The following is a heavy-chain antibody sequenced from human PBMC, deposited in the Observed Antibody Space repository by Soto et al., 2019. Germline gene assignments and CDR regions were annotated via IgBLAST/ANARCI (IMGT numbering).Heavy chain of an antibody. Sequence: QVQLVESGGGVVQPGRSLRLSCAASGFTINNYGMHWVRQTPGKGLVWVAVISSDGNNKEYGDSAKGRFTISRDNSKNTLYMQMNNLRADDTAVYYWARDWGLDWLLQDRFDSWGQGTLVTVSS. J-gene: IGHJ4*02. CDR3: ARDWGLDWLLQDRFDS. CDR1: GFTINNYG. V-gene: IGHV3-30*03. D-gene: IGHD3-9*01. CDR2: ISSDGNNK.